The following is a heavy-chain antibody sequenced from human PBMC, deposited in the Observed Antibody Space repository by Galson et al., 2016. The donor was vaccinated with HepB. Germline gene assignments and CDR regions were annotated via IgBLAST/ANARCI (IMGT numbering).Heavy chain of an antibody. CDR1: GASISSNSY. J-gene: IGHJ6*02. V-gene: IGHV4-4*02. Sequence: ATLSPTCAVSGASISSNSYWSWVRPAPGKGLEWIGDVYHDGSINYTPSVKSRITISVDKSKNQFSLQLPSMTAAATAVYYCARKPPPVAYYGLDVWGQGTTVIVSS. CDR2: VYHDGSI. CDR3: ARKPPPVAYYGLDV. D-gene: IGHD3-16*01.